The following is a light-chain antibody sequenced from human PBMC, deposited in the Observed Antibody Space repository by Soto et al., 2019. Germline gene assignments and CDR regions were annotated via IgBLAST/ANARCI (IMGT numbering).Light chain of an antibody. CDR1: QTISSL. CDR2: KAS. J-gene: IGKJ1*01. V-gene: IGKV1-5*03. CDR3: QQYNSYSEA. Sequence: DIQMTQSPSTLSGSVGDRVTITCRASQTISSLLAWYQQKPGKAPKLLTYKASTLKSGVPSRFSGSGSGTEFTLTISSLQPDDFATYYCQQYNSYSEAFGQGTKVDIK.